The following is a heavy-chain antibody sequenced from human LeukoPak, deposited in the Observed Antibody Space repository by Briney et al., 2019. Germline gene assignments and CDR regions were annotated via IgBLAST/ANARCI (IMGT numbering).Heavy chain of an antibody. V-gene: IGHV3-48*04. CDR3: ARDLLWFGEFNGMDV. D-gene: IGHD3-10*01. Sequence: GGSLRLSCAASGFTFSSYSMNWVRQAPGKGLEWVSSISSSSSTIYYTDSVKGRFTISRDNAKNSLYLQVNSLRAEDTAVYYCARDLLWFGEFNGMDVWGQGTTVTVSS. CDR2: ISSSSSTI. J-gene: IGHJ6*02. CDR1: GFTFSSYS.